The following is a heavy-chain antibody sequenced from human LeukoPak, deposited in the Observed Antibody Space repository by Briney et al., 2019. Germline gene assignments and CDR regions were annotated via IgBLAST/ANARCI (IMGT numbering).Heavy chain of an antibody. J-gene: IGHJ4*02. D-gene: IGHD3-9*01. V-gene: IGHV3-23*01. CDR2: ISDTGGRT. Sequence: GRSLSLSCAASGFTFSSYAVSWVRHAPGRGMECVSTISDTGGRTYYADSVKGRFTISRDNSKNTLYLQMNSLRAEDTAIYYCAKGTMYYVILDYWGQGTLVTVAS. CDR1: GFTFSSYA. CDR3: AKGTMYYVILDY.